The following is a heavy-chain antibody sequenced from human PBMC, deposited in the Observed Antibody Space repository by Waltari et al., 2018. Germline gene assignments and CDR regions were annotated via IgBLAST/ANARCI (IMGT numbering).Heavy chain of an antibody. CDR3: ARGVGSGQGVVH. D-gene: IGHD1-26*01. Sequence: VRLVESGGTLVRPGGSLRLTCAASGFNFNTYWMSWVRQAPGKGREWVANINEDGGHKNYVDSVTGRFTISRDNTENSLYLQMNSLGGDDTAVYYCARGVGSGQGVVHWGQGTLITVSS. CDR2: INEDGGHK. CDR1: GFNFNTYW. V-gene: IGHV3-7*01. J-gene: IGHJ4*02.